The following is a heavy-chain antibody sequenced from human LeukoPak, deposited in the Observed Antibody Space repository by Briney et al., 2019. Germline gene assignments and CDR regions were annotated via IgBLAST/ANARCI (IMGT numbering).Heavy chain of an antibody. J-gene: IGHJ4*02. CDR2: IYPSDSDA. V-gene: IGHV5-51*01. CDR1: GYRFTSYR. Sequence: GESLKISCKASGYRFTSYRIGWVRQMPGKGLEWVGIIYPSDSDASYSPSFQGQVTISADKSINTAYLQWSSLKASDTVFFFRQRTAYEILTGYYNDYFDYWGQGTLVTVSS. D-gene: IGHD3-9*01. CDR3: QRTAYEILTGYYNDYFDY.